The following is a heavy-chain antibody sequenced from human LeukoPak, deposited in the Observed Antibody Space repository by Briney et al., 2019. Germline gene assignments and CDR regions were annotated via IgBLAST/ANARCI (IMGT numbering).Heavy chain of an antibody. CDR1: GFTFSSYA. Sequence: GGSLRLSCAASGFTFSSYAMSWVRQAPGKGLEWVSAISGSGGSTYYADSVKGRFTISRDNSKNTPYLQMNSLRAEDTAVYYCAKGGACSSTSCYSVDYWGQGTLVTVSS. D-gene: IGHD2-2*01. CDR2: ISGSGGST. V-gene: IGHV3-23*01. CDR3: AKGGACSSTSCYSVDY. J-gene: IGHJ4*02.